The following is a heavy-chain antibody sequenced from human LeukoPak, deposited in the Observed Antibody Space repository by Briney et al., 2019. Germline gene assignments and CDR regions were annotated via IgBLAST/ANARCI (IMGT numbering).Heavy chain of an antibody. CDR3: AKDLSLGELSSFDY. Sequence: GGSLRLSCAASGFTFDDYAMHWVRQAPGKGLEWVSGNSWNSGSIGYADSVKGRFTISRDNAKNSLYLQMKSLRAEDTALYYCAKDLSLGELSSFDYWGQGTLVTVSS. V-gene: IGHV3-9*01. J-gene: IGHJ4*02. CDR1: GFTFDDYA. CDR2: NSWNSGSI. D-gene: IGHD3-16*02.